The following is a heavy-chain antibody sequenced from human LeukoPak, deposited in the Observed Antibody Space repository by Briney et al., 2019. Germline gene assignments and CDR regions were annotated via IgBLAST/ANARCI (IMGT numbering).Heavy chain of an antibody. Sequence: GGSLRLSCAASGFTFSDYYMSWIRQAPGKGLEWVSYISSSGSTIYYADSVKGRFTISRDNAKNSLYLQMNSLRAEDTAVYYCARSSSSGDDAFDIWGQGTMVTVSS. CDR2: ISSSGSTI. CDR3: ARSSSSGDDAFDI. D-gene: IGHD2-2*01. V-gene: IGHV3-11*04. CDR1: GFTFSDYY. J-gene: IGHJ3*02.